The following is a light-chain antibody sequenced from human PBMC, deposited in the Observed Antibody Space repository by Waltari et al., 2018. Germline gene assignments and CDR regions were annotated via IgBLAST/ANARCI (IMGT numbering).Light chain of an antibody. CDR2: GNS. Sequence: QSGLTQPPSVSGAPGQRVTISCTGSSSNIGGGYDVHWYQLLPGTAPKLLIYGNSNRPSRVPDRFSGSKSGTSASLAITGLQAEDEADYYCQSYDSSLSGSVFGGGTKLTVL. CDR1: SSNIGGGYD. J-gene: IGLJ2*01. V-gene: IGLV1-40*01. CDR3: QSYDSSLSGSV.